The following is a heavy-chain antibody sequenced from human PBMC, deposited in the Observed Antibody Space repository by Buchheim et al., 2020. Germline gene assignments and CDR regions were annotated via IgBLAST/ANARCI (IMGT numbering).Heavy chain of an antibody. CDR2: ISDSGVT. D-gene: IGHD3-10*01. CDR1: GGSLTGYY. Sequence: QVQLQQWGAGLLKPSETLSLTCAVYGGSLTGYYWSWIRQPPGKGPECVGQISDSGVTNYNPPPESRVSISVDLSRKHFSIRLDSVTAADTAVYYCARGGGITPSFGFHRGLRYYFDYWGQGT. J-gene: IGHJ4*02. V-gene: IGHV4-34*01. CDR3: ARGGGITPSFGFHRGLRYYFDY.